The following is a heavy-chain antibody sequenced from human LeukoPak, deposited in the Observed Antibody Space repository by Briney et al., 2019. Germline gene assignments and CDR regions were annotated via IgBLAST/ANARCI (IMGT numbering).Heavy chain of an antibody. CDR2: ISGRDAGT. CDR1: GFTFSSYA. Sequence: PGGSLRLSCAASGFTFSSYAMSWVRQAPGKGLEWVSAISGRDAGTYYADSVKGRFTISRDISKNTLCLQMNSLRAEDTAVYYCAKDGGLWVSAHWGDSWGRGTLVTVSS. D-gene: IGHD7-27*01. CDR3: AKDGGLWVSAHWGDS. J-gene: IGHJ4*02. V-gene: IGHV3-23*01.